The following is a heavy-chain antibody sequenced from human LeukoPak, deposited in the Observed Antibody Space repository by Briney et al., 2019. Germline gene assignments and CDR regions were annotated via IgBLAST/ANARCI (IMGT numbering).Heavy chain of an antibody. J-gene: IGHJ4*02. CDR3: ARARGVGSSRFGFVY. D-gene: IGHD3-10*01. V-gene: IGHV1-46*01. CDR1: GYTFTSYY. Sequence: ASVKVSSTASGYTFTSYYMHWVRQAPGQGREWMGIINPSGGSTSYAQKFQGRVTMTRDISTSTVYMELSSLRSEDTAVYYCARARGVGSSRFGFVYWVQGTLVSVCS. CDR2: INPSGGST.